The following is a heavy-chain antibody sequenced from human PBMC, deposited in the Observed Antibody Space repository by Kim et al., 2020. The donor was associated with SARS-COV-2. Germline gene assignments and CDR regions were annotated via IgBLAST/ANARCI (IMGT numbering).Heavy chain of an antibody. J-gene: IGHJ4*02. CDR2: ISSSSSYI. CDR1: GFTFSSYS. CDR3: ARPGGVGMAEADYFDY. V-gene: IGHV3-21*01. D-gene: IGHD6-13*01. Sequence: GGSLRLSCAASGFTFSSYSMNWVRQAPGKGLEWVSSISSSSSYIYYADSVKGRFTISRDNAKNSLYLQMNSLRAEDTAVYYCARPGGVGMAEADYFDYWGQGTLVTVSS.